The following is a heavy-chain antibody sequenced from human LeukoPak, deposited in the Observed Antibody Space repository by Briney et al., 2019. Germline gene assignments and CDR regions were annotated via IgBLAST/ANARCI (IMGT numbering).Heavy chain of an antibody. V-gene: IGHV1-2*04. CDR2: INPNSGGT. CDR3: ARTNSGYDFDY. J-gene: IGHJ4*02. Sequence: ASVTVSCTASGYTFTGYYMHWVRQAPGQGLEWVGWINPNSGGTNYAQKFQGWITMTRDTSNSTAYMELSRLRSDDTAVYYCARTNSGYDFDYWGQGTLVTVSS. D-gene: IGHD5-12*01. CDR1: GYTFTGYY.